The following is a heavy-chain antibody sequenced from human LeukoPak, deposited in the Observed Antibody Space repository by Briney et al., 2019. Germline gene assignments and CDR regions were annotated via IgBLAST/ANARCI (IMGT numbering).Heavy chain of an antibody. J-gene: IGHJ4*02. CDR2: IYPGDSDT. D-gene: IGHD6-19*01. Sequence: GESLKIPCKGSGYSFTSYWIGWVRQMPGKGLEWMGIIYPGDSDTRYSPSFQGQDTISADKSISSAYLQWSSLKASDTAMYYCARHAYSSGWYFDYWGQGTLVTVSS. CDR1: GYSFTSYW. V-gene: IGHV5-51*01. CDR3: ARHAYSSGWYFDY.